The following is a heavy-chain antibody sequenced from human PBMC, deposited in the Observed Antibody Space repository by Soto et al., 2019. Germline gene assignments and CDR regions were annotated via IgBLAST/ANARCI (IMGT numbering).Heavy chain of an antibody. J-gene: IGHJ5*02. Sequence: SETLSLTCTVPGGSISSSSYYWGWIRQPPGKGLEWIGSIYYSGSTYYNPSLKSRVTISVDTSKNQFSLKLSSVTAADTAVYYCARHTPWLFFFRGAQPPGLDP. D-gene: IGHD3-10*01. CDR2: IYYSGST. V-gene: IGHV4-39*01. CDR3: ARHTPWLFFFRGAQPPGLDP. CDR1: GGSISSSSYY.